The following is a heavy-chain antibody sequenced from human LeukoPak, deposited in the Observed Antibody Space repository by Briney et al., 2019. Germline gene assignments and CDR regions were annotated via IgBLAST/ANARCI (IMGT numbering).Heavy chain of an antibody. D-gene: IGHD5-12*01. CDR2: IYTSGST. Sequence: PSETLSLTCAVYGGSFSGYYWSWIRQPAGKGLEWIGRIYTSGSTNYNPSLKSRVTISVDTSKNQFSLKLSSVTAADTAVYYCARGLDINWFDPWGQGTLVTVSS. CDR3: ARGLDINWFDP. J-gene: IGHJ5*02. CDR1: GGSFSGYY. V-gene: IGHV4-59*10.